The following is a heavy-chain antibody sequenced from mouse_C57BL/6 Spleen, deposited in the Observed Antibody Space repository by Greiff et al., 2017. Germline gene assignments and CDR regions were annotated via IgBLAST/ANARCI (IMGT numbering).Heavy chain of an antibody. D-gene: IGHD1-1*01. CDR2: IDPANGNT. CDR3: ADYYGSSYWYFDV. V-gene: IGHV14-3*01. CDR1: GFNTKNTY. Sequence: EVQLQQSVAELVRPGASVKLSCTASGFNTKNTYMHWVKQRPEQGLEWIGRIDPANGNTKYAPKFQGKATITADTSSNTAYLQLSSLTSEDTAIYYCADYYGSSYWYFDVWGTGTTVTVSS. J-gene: IGHJ1*03.